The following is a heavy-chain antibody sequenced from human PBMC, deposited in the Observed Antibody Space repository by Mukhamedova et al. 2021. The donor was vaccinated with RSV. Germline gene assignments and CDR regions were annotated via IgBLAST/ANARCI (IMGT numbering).Heavy chain of an antibody. D-gene: IGHD6-6*01. J-gene: IGHJ4*02. Sequence: GFTFRSHGMHWVRQAPGKGLEWVAVIWYDGSNQYYTDSVKGRFTISRDNSKNTMSLQMDSLRIEDTAVYYCARDISARRLDYWGQG. V-gene: IGHV3-33*01. CDR1: GFTFRSHG. CDR3: ARDISARRLDY. CDR2: IWYDGSNQ.